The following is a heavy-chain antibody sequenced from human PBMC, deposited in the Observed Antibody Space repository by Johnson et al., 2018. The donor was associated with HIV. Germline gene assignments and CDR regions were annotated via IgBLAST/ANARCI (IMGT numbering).Heavy chain of an antibody. CDR1: GFTFSSFG. Sequence: QVHLLESGGGVVQPGRSLRLSCAASGFTFSSFGMHWVRQAPGKGLEWVAVISYDGSNKYYADSVKGRFTISRDNSKNTLYLQMNSLRAEDTAVYYCAKESAFDIWGQGTMVTVSS. V-gene: IGHV3-30*19. CDR2: ISYDGSNK. J-gene: IGHJ3*02. CDR3: AKESAFDI.